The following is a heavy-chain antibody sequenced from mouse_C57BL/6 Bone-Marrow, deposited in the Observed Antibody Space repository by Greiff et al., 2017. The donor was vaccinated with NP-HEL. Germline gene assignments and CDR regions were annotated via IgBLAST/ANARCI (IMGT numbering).Heavy chain of an antibody. D-gene: IGHD1-1*01. CDR3: ATSVVGWYFDV. Sequence: VQLQQSGPELVKPGASVKIPCKASGYTFTDYNMDWVKQSHGKSLEWIGDINPNNGGTIYNQKFKGKATLTVDKSSSTAYMELRSLTSEDTAVYYCATSVVGWYFDVWGTGTTVTVSS. J-gene: IGHJ1*03. CDR2: INPNNGGT. V-gene: IGHV1-18*01. CDR1: GYTFTDYN.